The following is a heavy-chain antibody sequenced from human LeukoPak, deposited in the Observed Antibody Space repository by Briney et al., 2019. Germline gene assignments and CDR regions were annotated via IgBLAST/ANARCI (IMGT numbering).Heavy chain of an antibody. CDR2: IKQDGSET. D-gene: IGHD6-19*01. V-gene: IGHV3-7*01. CDR3: AGDRGWLIAS. CDR1: GFTFSHFW. J-gene: IGHJ4*02. Sequence: PGGSLRLSCAGSGFTFSHFWMNWVRQAPGKGLEWVAIIKQDGSETYYVESVKGRFTISRDNAKNSVYLQMNSLRAEDTAVYYCAGDRGWLIASWGQGTLVTVSS.